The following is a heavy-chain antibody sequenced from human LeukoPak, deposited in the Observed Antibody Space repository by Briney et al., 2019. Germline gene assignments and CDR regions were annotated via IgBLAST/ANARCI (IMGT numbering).Heavy chain of an antibody. V-gene: IGHV1-18*01. CDR2: ISAYNSNT. J-gene: IGHJ3*02. Sequence: ASVKVSCKASGYTFTSYGISWVRQAPGQGLEWMGWISAYNSNTNYAQELQGRVTMTTDTSTSTAYMELRSLRSDDTAVYYCARDLQTDGSGSYYRNDAFDIWGQGTMVTVSS. CDR1: GYTFTSYG. CDR3: ARDLQTDGSGSYYRNDAFDI. D-gene: IGHD3-10*01.